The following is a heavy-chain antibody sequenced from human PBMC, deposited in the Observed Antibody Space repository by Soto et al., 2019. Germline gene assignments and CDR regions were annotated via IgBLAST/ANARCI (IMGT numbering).Heavy chain of an antibody. D-gene: IGHD3-16*02. J-gene: IGHJ4*02. CDR3: ARGPMITFGGVIVMLDY. CDR1: GGSISSSSYY. Sequence: SETLSLTCTVSGGSISSSSYYWGWIRQPPGKGLEWIGSIYYSGSTYYNPSLKSRVTISVDTSKNQFSLKLSSVTAADTAGYYCARGPMITFGGVIVMLDYWGQGTLVTVSS. CDR2: IYYSGST. V-gene: IGHV4-39*07.